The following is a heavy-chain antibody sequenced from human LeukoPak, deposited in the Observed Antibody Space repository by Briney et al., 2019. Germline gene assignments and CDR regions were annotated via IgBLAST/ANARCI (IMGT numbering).Heavy chain of an antibody. V-gene: IGHV4-59*04. CDR2: IYYSGST. D-gene: IGHD6-13*01. Sequence: PSETLSLTCTVSGGSISSYYWSWIRQPPGKGLEWIGSIYYSGSTYYNPSLKSRITISVDTSKNQFSLKLTSVTAADTAVYYCASVYSLYDNWGQGILVIVSS. J-gene: IGHJ4*02. CDR1: GGSISSYY. CDR3: ASVYSLYDN.